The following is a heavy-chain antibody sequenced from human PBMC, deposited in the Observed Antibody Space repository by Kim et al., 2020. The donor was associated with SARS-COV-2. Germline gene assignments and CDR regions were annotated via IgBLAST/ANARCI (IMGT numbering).Heavy chain of an antibody. V-gene: IGHV1-58*01. CDR1: GFTFTSSA. CDR2: TVVGSGNT. J-gene: IGHJ6*02. Sequence: SVKVSCKASGFTFTSSAVQWVRQARGQRLEWIGWTVVGSGNTNYAQKFQERVTITRDMSTSTAYMELSSLRSEDTAVYYCAADPLHSGYVPYYYGMDVWGQGTTVTVSS. CDR3: AADPLHSGYVPYYYGMDV. D-gene: IGHD5-12*01.